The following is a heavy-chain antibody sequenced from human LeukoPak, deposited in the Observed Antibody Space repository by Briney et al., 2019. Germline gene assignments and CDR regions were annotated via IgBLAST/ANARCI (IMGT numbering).Heavy chain of an antibody. V-gene: IGHV4-61*01. CDR2: IYYSGST. CDR1: GGSVSSGSYY. D-gene: IGHD6-25*01. J-gene: IGHJ4*02. Sequence: SETLSLTCTVSGGSVSSGSYYWSWVRQPPGKGLEWIGYIYYSGSTNYNPSLKSRVTISVDTSKNQFSLKLSSVTAADTAVYYCTRVVRAALDFDYWGQGTLVTVSS. CDR3: TRVVRAALDFDY.